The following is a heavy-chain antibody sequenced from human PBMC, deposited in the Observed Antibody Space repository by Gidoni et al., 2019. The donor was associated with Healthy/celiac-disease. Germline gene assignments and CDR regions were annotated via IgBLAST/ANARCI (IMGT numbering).Heavy chain of an antibody. D-gene: IGHD3-9*01. CDR2: ISGSGGST. J-gene: IGHJ4*02. V-gene: IGHV3-23*01. CDR1: GFAFSSCA. Sequence: EVQLLESGGGWVQPGGSRRLSCAAAGFAFSSCAMSGVRQAPGKGLEWVSAISGSGGSTYYADSVKGRFTISRDNSKNTLYLQMNSLRAEDTAVYYCAKREDVLRYFDWLGVFDYWGQGTLVTVSS. CDR3: AKREDVLRYFDWLGVFDY.